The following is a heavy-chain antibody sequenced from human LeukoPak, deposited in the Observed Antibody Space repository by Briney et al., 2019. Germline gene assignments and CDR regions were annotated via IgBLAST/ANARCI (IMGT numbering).Heavy chain of an antibody. J-gene: IGHJ5*02. V-gene: IGHV3-74*01. CDR3: ARDSPRTGP. CDR2: IDGDGRIA. D-gene: IGHD1-1*01. CDR1: GFTFSSYW. Sequence: GGSLRLSCAASGFTFSSYWMHWVRQVPGQGLVWVSHIDGDGRIAHYGDSVKGRFTISRDNAKNTVYLQMDGLRAEDTAVYYCARDSPRTGPWGQGILVIVSS.